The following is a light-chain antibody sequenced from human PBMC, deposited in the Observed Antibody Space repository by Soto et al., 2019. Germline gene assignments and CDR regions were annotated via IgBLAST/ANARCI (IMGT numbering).Light chain of an antibody. Sequence: QSALTQPASVSGAPGQSITISCTGTSSGVGGYNYVSWYQHHPGKAPKLMIYDVSNRPSGVSNRFSGSKSGNTASLTISGLQAEDEADYYCSSYTSSSTVVFGGGTKLTVL. CDR2: DVS. CDR3: SSYTSSSTVV. V-gene: IGLV2-14*03. J-gene: IGLJ2*01. CDR1: SSGVGGYNY.